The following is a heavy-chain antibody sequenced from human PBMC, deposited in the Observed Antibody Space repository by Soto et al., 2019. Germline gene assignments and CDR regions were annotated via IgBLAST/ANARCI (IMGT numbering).Heavy chain of an antibody. J-gene: IGHJ5*02. D-gene: IGHD3-3*01. CDR1: GFTFSSYA. Sequence: HPGGSLRLSCAASGFTFSSYAMTWVRQAPGKGLEWVSTISGSGGNTYYADSVKGQFTISRDNSRNTLYLQMNSLRAEDTAVYYCAKPPRDFWSDYTYTWFDPWGPGTQVPVSS. CDR3: AKPPRDFWSDYTYTWFDP. CDR2: ISGSGGNT. V-gene: IGHV3-23*01.